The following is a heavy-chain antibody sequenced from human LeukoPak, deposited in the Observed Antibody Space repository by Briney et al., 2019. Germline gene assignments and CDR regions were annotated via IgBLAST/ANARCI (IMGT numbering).Heavy chain of an antibody. CDR3: ARDRHCSGGICHSNWFDP. CDR2: ISGSGGTT. Sequence: GGSLRLSCAASGFSFSSYAMGWVRQAPGKGLEWVSGISGSGGTTNYADSVKGRFTVSRDNAKNSLYLQMNSLRVEDTAVYYCARDRHCSGGICHSNWFDPWGQGTQVTVSS. CDR1: GFSFSSYA. J-gene: IGHJ5*02. V-gene: IGHV3-23*01. D-gene: IGHD2-15*01.